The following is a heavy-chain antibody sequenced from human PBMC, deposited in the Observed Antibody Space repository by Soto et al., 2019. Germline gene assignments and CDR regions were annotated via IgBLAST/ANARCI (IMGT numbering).Heavy chain of an antibody. CDR3: ARGDRPDFDY. J-gene: IGHJ4*02. V-gene: IGHV3-33*01. Sequence: LRLSCAASGFTFSSYGMHWVRQAPGKGLEWVAVIWDDAGTEFYADSAKGRFTISRDNSKNTLYLQMNSLRAEDTAVYFCARGDRPDFDYWGQGTLVTVSS. CDR2: IWDDAGTE. D-gene: IGHD6-6*01. CDR1: GFTFSSYG.